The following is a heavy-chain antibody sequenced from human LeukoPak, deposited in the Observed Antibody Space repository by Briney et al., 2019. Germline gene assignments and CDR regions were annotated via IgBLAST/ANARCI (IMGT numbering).Heavy chain of an antibody. J-gene: IGHJ3*02. CDR1: GYTFTSYD. CDR2: MNPNSGNT. CDR3: ARQRFRPGAFDI. D-gene: IGHD3-10*01. Sequence: ASVKVSCKASGYTFTSYDINWVRQATGQGLEWMGWMNPNSGNTGYAQKFQGRVTMTRNTSISTAYMELSSLRSEDTAVYYCARQRFRPGAFDIWGQGTMVTVSS. V-gene: IGHV1-8*01.